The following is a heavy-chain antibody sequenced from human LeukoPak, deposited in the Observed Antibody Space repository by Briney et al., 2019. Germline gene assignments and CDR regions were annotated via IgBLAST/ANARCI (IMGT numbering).Heavy chain of an antibody. D-gene: IGHD3-22*01. Sequence: GGSLRLSCAPSGFXFSSYWIHWVRQAPGTGLVWVSYINNDGSSTRYADSVKGRFTISRESAKNTLYLQMNSLRAEDTAVYYCARVARWDSSGYLFDYWGQGTMVTVSS. J-gene: IGHJ4*02. CDR2: INNDGSST. CDR1: GFXFSSYW. CDR3: ARVARWDSSGYLFDY. V-gene: IGHV3-74*01.